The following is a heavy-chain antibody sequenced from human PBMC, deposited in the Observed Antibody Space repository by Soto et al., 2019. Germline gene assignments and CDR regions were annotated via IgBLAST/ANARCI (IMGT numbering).Heavy chain of an antibody. CDR2: VRGDFVTP. J-gene: IGHJ4*02. CDR1: GFTFSDHA. Sequence: EVQLLESGGGLVQPGGSLRLSCATSGFTFSDHAMHWVLQAPWEGLEWVSGVRGDFVTPPYADSVKGRFTISRDNAKNTLYLQMNSLRAEDTAIYYCVKEGKMGVEGFDFWVQGTLVTVSS. V-gene: IGHV3-23*01. D-gene: IGHD1-26*01. CDR3: VKEGKMGVEGFDF.